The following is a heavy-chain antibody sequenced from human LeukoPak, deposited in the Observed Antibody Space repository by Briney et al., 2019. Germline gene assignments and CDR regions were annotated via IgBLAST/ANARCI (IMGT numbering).Heavy chain of an antibody. Sequence: ASVKVSCKASGYTFTRYYMHWVRQAPGQGLEWMGWNNPNSGGTNYAQKFQGRVTMTRDTSISTAYMELSSLRSDDTAVYYCARIEDFRAAADYWGQGTLVTVSS. CDR1: GYTFTRYY. D-gene: IGHD6-13*01. CDR3: ARIEDFRAAADY. CDR2: NNPNSGGT. V-gene: IGHV1-2*02. J-gene: IGHJ4*02.